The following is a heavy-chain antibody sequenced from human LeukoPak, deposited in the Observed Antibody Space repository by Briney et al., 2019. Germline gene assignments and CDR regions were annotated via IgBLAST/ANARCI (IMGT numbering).Heavy chain of an antibody. V-gene: IGHV4-4*07. CDR1: GGSISSYY. CDR2: IYTSGST. J-gene: IGHJ4*02. Sequence: SETLSLTCTVSGGSISSYYWSWIRQPAGKGLEWIGRIYTSGSTNYNPSLKSRVTMSVDTSKNQFSLKLSSVTAADTAVYYCTTSGGRGYSGYDNHYFDYWGQGSLVTVSS. CDR3: TTSGGRGYSGYDNHYFDY. D-gene: IGHD5-12*01.